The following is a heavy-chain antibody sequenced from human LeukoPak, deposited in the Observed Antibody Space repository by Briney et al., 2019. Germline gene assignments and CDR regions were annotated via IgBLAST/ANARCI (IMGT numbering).Heavy chain of an antibody. Sequence: SETLSLTCTVSRYSISSGYYWGWIRQPPGGGLEWIGNIYHSGITFYNPSLKSRVTISVDTSKNQFSLKLSSVTAADTAVYYCARVAYFDSSGFYYSFDYWGQGTLVTVSS. CDR2: IYHSGIT. D-gene: IGHD3-22*01. CDR1: RYSISSGYY. V-gene: IGHV4-38-2*02. J-gene: IGHJ4*02. CDR3: ARVAYFDSSGFYYSFDY.